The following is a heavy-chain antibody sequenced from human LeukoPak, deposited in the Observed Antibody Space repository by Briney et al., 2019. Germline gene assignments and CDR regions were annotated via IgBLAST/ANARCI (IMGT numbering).Heavy chain of an antibody. CDR3: ARAGYDFWSGYPRYYFDY. CDR1: SGSISSGDYY. J-gene: IGHJ4*02. CDR2: IYYSGSP. Sequence: SQTLSLTCTVSSGSISSGDYYWSWIRQPPGKGLEWIGYIYYSGSPYYHPSLKSRVTISVDTSKNQFSLKLSSVTAADTAVYYCARAGYDFWSGYPRYYFDYWGQGTLVTVSS. V-gene: IGHV4-30-4*08. D-gene: IGHD3-3*01.